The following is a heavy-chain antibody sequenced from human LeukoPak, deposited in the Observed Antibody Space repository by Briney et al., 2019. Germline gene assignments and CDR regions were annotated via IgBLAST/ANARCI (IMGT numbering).Heavy chain of an antibody. CDR3: ARHFYSPHMVRGVIRVSWFDP. Sequence: SETLSLTCTVSGGSISSYYWSWIRQPPGKGLQWIGCIYYSGSINYNPSLKSRVTISVDTSKNQFSLKLSSVTAADTAVYYCARHFYSPHMVRGVIRVSWFDPWGQGTLVTVSS. CDR2: IYYSGSI. CDR1: GGSISSYY. D-gene: IGHD3-10*01. J-gene: IGHJ5*02. V-gene: IGHV4-59*08.